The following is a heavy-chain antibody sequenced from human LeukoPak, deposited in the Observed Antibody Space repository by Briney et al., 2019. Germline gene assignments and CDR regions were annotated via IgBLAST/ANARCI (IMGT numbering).Heavy chain of an antibody. CDR2: ISHDGSNE. CDR1: GITFSIYA. CDR3: ATVSGPDF. Sequence: PGGSLRLSCAASGITFSIYALHWVRQAPGKGLEWVAFISHDGSNEYYADSVKGRFTISRDNSKNTLYLQMNSLRLEDTAMYYCATVSGPDFWGQGTQVTASS. J-gene: IGHJ4*02. V-gene: IGHV3-30-3*01.